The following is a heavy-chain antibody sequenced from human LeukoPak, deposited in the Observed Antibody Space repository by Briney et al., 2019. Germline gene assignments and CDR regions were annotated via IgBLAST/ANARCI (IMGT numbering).Heavy chain of an antibody. CDR1: GYAFSGHY. J-gene: IGHJ4*02. Sequence: GASVKVSCKASGYAFSGHYMHWVRQAPGKGLVWVSRINSDATFTSYADSVKGRFTISRDNAKNTLYLQMNSVRAEDTAVYYCARDFSAYSYGYGSSYWGQGTLVTVSS. D-gene: IGHD5-18*01. CDR2: INSDATFT. V-gene: IGHV3-74*01. CDR3: ARDFSAYSYGYGSSY.